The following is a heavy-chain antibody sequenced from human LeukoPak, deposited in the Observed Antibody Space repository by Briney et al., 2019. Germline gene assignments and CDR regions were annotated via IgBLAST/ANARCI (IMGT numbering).Heavy chain of an antibody. CDR2: FDPEDGET. D-gene: IGHD3-9*01. Sequence: ASVKVSCKVSGYTLTELSMHWVRQAPGKGLEWMGGFDPEDGETIYAQKFQGRVTITRNTSISTAYMELSSLTSEDTAMYYCARASWGDYNLLTGYYSDYYFDFWGQGTLVTVSS. V-gene: IGHV1-24*01. CDR1: GYTLTELS. CDR3: ARASWGDYNLLTGYYSDYYFDF. J-gene: IGHJ4*02.